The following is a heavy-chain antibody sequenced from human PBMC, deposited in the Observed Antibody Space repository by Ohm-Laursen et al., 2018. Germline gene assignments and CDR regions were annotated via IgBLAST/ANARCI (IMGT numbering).Heavy chain of an antibody. J-gene: IGHJ4*02. Sequence: SLRLSCSAPGFTLNSHWMHWVRQGPGEGLVWVSRITSDGTSTAYADSVRGRFIISRDAATNTLYLQMNSLRVEDTAVYYCARNPYDYWGQGTLVTVSS. CDR1: GFTLNSHW. D-gene: IGHD1-14*01. CDR2: ITSDGTST. CDR3: ARNPYDY. V-gene: IGHV3-74*01.